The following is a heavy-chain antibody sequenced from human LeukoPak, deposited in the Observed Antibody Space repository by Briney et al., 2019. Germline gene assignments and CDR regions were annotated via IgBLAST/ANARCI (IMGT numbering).Heavy chain of an antibody. CDR1: GFTFSSYS. Sequence: PGGSLRLSCAASGFTFSSYSMNWVRQAPGKGLEVVSIIYDGDRSSYADSVRGRFTISRDRSRNTLHLQMNTLRAEDSAVYYCARADGDSWGQFDYWGQGIPVTVSS. J-gene: IGHJ4*02. CDR3: ARADGDSWGQFDY. CDR2: IYDGDRS. D-gene: IGHD4-17*01. V-gene: IGHV3-53*01.